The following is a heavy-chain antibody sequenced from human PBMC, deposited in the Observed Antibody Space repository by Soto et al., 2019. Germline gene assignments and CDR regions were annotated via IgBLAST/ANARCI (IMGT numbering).Heavy chain of an antibody. CDR3: TGAAWFPYLSFY. J-gene: IGHJ4*02. CDR2: ISSSGSTA. Sequence: GGSLRLSCAASGFTFSRFELHWVRQAPGKGLEWISYISSSGSTAYYASSVEGRFTISRDNANNSVYLQMDSLRAEDTALYYCTGAAWFPYLSFYWGQGALVTVS. D-gene: IGHD3-10*01. CDR1: GFTFSRFE. V-gene: IGHV3-48*03.